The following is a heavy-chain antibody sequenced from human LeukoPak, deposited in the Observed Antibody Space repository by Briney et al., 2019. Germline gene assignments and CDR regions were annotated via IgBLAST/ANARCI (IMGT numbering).Heavy chain of an antibody. CDR1: GYTFTSYD. J-gene: IGHJ4*02. CDR2: MITNTDKA. V-gene: IGHV1-8*01. D-gene: IGHD6-19*01. Sequence: ASVKVSCKASGYTFTSYDINWVRQATGQGLEWMGWMITNTDKAGYAQSFQGRVTMSRDTSISTAYMELSRLTFEDTAVYFCLRRLRLGSLEGYWGQGPPVTVSS. CDR3: LRRLRLGSLEGY.